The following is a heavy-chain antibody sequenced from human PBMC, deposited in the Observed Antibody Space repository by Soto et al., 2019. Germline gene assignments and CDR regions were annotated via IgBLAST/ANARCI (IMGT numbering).Heavy chain of an antibody. CDR2: ISWNSGTT. V-gene: IGHV3-9*01. CDR1: GFSFEEYA. J-gene: IGHJ5*02. CDR3: AKDNLRSGLGNWFDP. D-gene: IGHD6-19*01. Sequence: EMRLVESGGALAKPGGSLRLSCAASGFSFEEYAMNWVRQGPGKGLEWVARISWNSGTTHYADSVKGRFAISRDNGKNLVYLEMNGLRIEDTALYYCAKDNLRSGLGNWFDPWGQGTWVSVSS.